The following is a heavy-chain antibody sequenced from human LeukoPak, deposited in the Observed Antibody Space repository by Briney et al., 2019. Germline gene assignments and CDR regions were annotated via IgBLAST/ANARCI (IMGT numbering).Heavy chain of an antibody. CDR1: GFTVSSNY. CDR3: ARAPGLGASDY. J-gene: IGHJ4*02. D-gene: IGHD2-21*01. CDR2: LYSGGST. Sequence: GRSLRLSCAASGFTVSSNYMSWVRQAPGKGLEWVSVLYSGGSTHYADSVKGRFTISRDRSKNTLYLQMNSLRVEDTAVYYCARAPGLGASDYWGQGTLVTVSS. V-gene: IGHV3-53*01.